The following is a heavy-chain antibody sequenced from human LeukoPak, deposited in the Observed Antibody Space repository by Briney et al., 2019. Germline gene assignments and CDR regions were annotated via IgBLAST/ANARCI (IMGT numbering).Heavy chain of an antibody. Sequence: PWGSLRLSCAASGFTFSGSAMHWVRQASGKGLEWVGRIRSKANSYATAYAASVKGRFTISRDDSKNTAYLQMNSLKTEDTAVYYCTRHEEGSSWYHYYYYMDVWGKGTTVTVSS. J-gene: IGHJ6*03. D-gene: IGHD6-13*01. CDR2: IRSKANSYAT. CDR3: TRHEEGSSWYHYYYYMDV. V-gene: IGHV3-73*01. CDR1: GFTFSGSA.